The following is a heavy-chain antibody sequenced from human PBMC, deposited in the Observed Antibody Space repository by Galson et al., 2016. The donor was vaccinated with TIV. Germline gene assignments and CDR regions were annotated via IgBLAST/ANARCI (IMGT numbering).Heavy chain of an antibody. V-gene: IGHV1-2*02. J-gene: IGHJ3*01. Sequence: SVKVSCKASGYSFIGYVMHLVRQASGQVLVCMGWGGAKTGGSADAQEVQGRITMTRDTSASTVYMDLNRLQSDDTAVYYCARSDSYYKYALDVWGQGTTVTVSS. CDR1: GYSFIGYV. D-gene: IGHD3-10*01. CDR3: ARSDSYYKYALDV. CDR2: GGAKTGGS.